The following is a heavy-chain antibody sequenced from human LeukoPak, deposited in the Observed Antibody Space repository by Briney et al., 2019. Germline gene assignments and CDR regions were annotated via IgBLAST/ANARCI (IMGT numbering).Heavy chain of an antibody. CDR3: ARGQGSYYHMDV. CDR2: IRYDGINK. CDR1: GFTFSSYG. Sequence: GGSLRLSCAASGFTFSSYGMHWVRQAPGKGLEWVAFIRYDGINKYYADSVKGRFSISRDNSKNTLYLQMNSLRVEDTGIYYCARGQGSYYHMDVWGKGTTVIVSS. V-gene: IGHV3-30*02. J-gene: IGHJ6*03.